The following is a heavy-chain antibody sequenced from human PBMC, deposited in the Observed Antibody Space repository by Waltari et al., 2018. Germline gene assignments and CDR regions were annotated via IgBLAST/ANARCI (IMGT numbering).Heavy chain of an antibody. Sequence: QVQLQESGPGLVKPSQTLSLTCTVSGGSISSGGYYWSWIRQHPGKGLEWIGYIYYSGSTYYNPPLKSRVTISVDTSKNQFSLKLSSVTAADTAVYYCARVWFETGAIGYFDYWGQGTLVTVSS. D-gene: IGHD7-27*01. J-gene: IGHJ4*02. CDR2: IYYSGST. CDR1: GGSISSGGYY. V-gene: IGHV4-31*03. CDR3: ARVWFETGAIGYFDY.